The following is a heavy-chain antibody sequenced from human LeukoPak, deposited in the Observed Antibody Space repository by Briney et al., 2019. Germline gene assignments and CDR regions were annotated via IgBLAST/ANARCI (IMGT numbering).Heavy chain of an antibody. CDR1: GGSFSGYY. J-gene: IGHJ6*02. CDR2: INHSGST. D-gene: IGHD4-17*01. V-gene: IGHV4-34*01. CDR3: ATLPSTVTTEYYYGMDV. Sequence: PSETLSLTCAVYGGSFSGYYWSWIRQPPGKGLEWIGEINHSGSTNYNPSLKSRVTISVDTSKNQFSLKLSSVTAADTAVYYCATLPSTVTTEYYYGMDVWGQGTTVTVSS.